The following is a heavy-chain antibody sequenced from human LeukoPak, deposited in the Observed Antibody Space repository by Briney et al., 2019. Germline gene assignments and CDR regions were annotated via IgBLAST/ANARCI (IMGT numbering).Heavy chain of an antibody. J-gene: IGHJ3*02. V-gene: IGHV3-48*01. Sequence: GGSLRLSCAASGFTFSSYSMSWVRQAPGKGLEWVSYISSSSSTIYYADSVKGRFTISRDNAKNSLYLQMNSLRAEDTAVYYCARTDYGDYAPPYDAFDIWGQGTMVTVSS. CDR3: ARTDYGDYAPPYDAFDI. CDR1: GFTFSSYS. D-gene: IGHD4-17*01. CDR2: ISSSSSTI.